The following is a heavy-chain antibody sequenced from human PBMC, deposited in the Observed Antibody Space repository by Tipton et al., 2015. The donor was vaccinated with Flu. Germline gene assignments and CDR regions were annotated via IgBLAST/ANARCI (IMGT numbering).Heavy chain of an antibody. CDR3: VTGSSRGDPRGFFNY. J-gene: IGHJ4*02. Sequence: QLVQSGAEVRKPGASVKVSCKTSGYTFSNYDFNWVRQATGQGLEYMGWMNPNSGNTGYAQKFQGRITMTRDTSIRTAYMELSSLRSDDTAMYYCVTGSSRGDPRGFFNYWGQGTLVTVSS. D-gene: IGHD3-22*01. CDR1: GYTFSNYD. V-gene: IGHV1-8*01. CDR2: MNPNSGNT.